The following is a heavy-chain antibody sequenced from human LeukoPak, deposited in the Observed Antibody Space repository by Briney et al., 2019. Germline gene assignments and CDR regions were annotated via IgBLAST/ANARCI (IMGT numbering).Heavy chain of an antibody. Sequence: ASVKVSCKTFGYTFTYYYLHWVRQAPGQGPEWMGWFNPNSVGTNSAQKFQGRVTMTSDTSITTAYMELTSLRSDDTAVYYCAREAPGSGNFDFWGQGTLVTVSS. CDR1: GYTFTYYY. D-gene: IGHD3-10*01. CDR3: AREAPGSGNFDF. V-gene: IGHV1-2*02. J-gene: IGHJ4*02. CDR2: FNPNSVGT.